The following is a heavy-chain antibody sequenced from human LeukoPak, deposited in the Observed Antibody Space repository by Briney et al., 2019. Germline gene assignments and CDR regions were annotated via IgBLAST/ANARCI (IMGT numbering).Heavy chain of an antibody. CDR3: ARGLRCSGGSCYSIIF. CDR2: IIPIFGTA. D-gene: IGHD2-15*01. J-gene: IGHJ4*02. Sequence: GASVKVSCKASGGTFSSYAISWVRQAPGQGLEWMGGIIPIFGTANYAQKFQGRVTITADESTSTAYMELSSLRSEDTAVYYCARGLRCSGGSCYSIIFWGQGTLVTVSS. CDR1: GGTFSSYA. V-gene: IGHV1-69*13.